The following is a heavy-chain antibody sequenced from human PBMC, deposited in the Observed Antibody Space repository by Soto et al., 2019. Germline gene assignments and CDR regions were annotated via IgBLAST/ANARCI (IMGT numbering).Heavy chain of an antibody. CDR3: ARERWELPNDAFDI. D-gene: IGHD1-26*01. Sequence: SVKVSCKASGGTFRSYAISWVRQAPGQGLEWMGGIIPIFGTANYAQKFQGRVTITADESTSTAYMELSSLRSEDTAVYYCARERWELPNDAFDIWGQGKMVTGS. CDR1: GGTFRSYA. J-gene: IGHJ3*02. V-gene: IGHV1-69*13. CDR2: IIPIFGTA.